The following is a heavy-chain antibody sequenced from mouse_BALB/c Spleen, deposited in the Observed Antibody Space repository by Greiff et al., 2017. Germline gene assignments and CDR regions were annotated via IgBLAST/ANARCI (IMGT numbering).Heavy chain of an antibody. V-gene: IGHV1S81*02. D-gene: IGHD2-1*01. CDR1: GYTFTSYW. Sequence: VQLQQPGAELVKPGASVKLSCKASGYTFTSYWMHWVKQRPGQGLEWIGEINPSNGRTNYNEKFKSKATLTVDKSSSTAYMQLSSLTSEDSAVYYCARGNFPFDYWGQGTTLTVSS. CDR2: INPSNGRT. J-gene: IGHJ2*01. CDR3: ARGNFPFDY.